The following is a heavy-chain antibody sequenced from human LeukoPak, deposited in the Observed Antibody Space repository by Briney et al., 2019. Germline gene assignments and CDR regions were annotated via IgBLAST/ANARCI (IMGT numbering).Heavy chain of an antibody. J-gene: IGHJ5*02. CDR1: GFTLSTYG. Sequence: PGGSLRLSCAASGFTLSTYGMHWVRQAPGKGLEWGAFIRYDGSNKYYADSVKGRFTISRDNSKNTLYLQMNSLKAEDTAVYYCAKDMAGYDFWSGGFDPWGQGTLVTVSS. D-gene: IGHD3-3*01. V-gene: IGHV3-30*02. CDR3: AKDMAGYDFWSGGFDP. CDR2: IRYDGSNK.